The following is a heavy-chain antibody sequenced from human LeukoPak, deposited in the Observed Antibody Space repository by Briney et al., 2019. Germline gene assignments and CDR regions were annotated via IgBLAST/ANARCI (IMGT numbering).Heavy chain of an antibody. Sequence: SETLSLTCTVSGGSISSGGYYWSWIRQPPGKCLEWIGYIYHSGSTYYNPSLKSRVTISVDRSKNQFSLKLSSVAAADTAVYYCAAYPSFGVVIIWGQGTLVTVSS. CDR3: AAYPSFGVVII. D-gene: IGHD3-3*01. J-gene: IGHJ4*02. V-gene: IGHV4-30-2*01. CDR1: GGSISSGGYY. CDR2: IYHSGST.